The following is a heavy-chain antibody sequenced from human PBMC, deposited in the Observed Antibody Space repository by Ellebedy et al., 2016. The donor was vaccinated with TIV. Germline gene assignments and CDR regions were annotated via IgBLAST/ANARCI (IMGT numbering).Heavy chain of an antibody. J-gene: IGHJ1*01. CDR1: GFTFSIYA. CDR3: ASRGSGRSTPQH. V-gene: IGHV3-23*01. D-gene: IGHD6-19*01. Sequence: GGSLRLXXAASGFTFSIYAMSWIRQAPGKGLEWVSAISGSGSSTYYAYYADSVKGRFTISRDNSKNTLYLHMNSLRAEDTAVYYCASRGSGRSTPQHWGLGTLVTVSS. CDR2: ISGSGSSTYYA.